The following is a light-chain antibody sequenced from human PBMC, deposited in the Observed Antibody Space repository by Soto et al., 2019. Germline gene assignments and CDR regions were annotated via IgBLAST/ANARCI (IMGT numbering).Light chain of an antibody. J-gene: IGKJ3*01. Sequence: DIQLTLSPSFLSASVGDRVTITCRASQDISGFLGWYQQKPGRAPELLIYGASSLQSGVPSRFSGSGSGTEFTLTIRSLQPEDFATYYCQQLNDYPLTFGPGTRVDIK. CDR1: QDISGF. CDR3: QQLNDYPLT. CDR2: GAS. V-gene: IGKV1-9*01.